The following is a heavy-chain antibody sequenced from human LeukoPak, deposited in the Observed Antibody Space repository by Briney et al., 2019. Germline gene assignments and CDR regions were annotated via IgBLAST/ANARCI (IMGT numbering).Heavy chain of an antibody. CDR2: VYAGGST. CDR1: GFTVSSDF. J-gene: IGHJ6*02. CDR3: ARGNIVYYYGMDV. D-gene: IGHD2/OR15-2a*01. Sequence: PGGSLRLSCAASGFTVSSDFMAWVRQSPGTGLDWVSAVYAGGSTHYADSVKGRLTISRDSSKNTLDLQMNNLRVEDTAVYYCARGNIVYYYGMDVWGQGTTVTVSS. V-gene: IGHV3-66*01.